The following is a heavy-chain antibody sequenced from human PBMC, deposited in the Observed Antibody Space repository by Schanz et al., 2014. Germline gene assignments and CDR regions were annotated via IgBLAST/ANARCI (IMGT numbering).Heavy chain of an antibody. J-gene: IGHJ4*02. V-gene: IGHV1-18*01. Sequence: QVQLVQSGAEVKKPGASVKVSCKASGYTFTSYGISWVRQAPGQGLEWMGWISPYNGNTIYAQKLQGRVTMTADTSTSTAYMDLRSLRSDDTPVYYCARDQSPYTNSSDFRYFDYWGQGSLVTVSS. CDR2: ISPYNGNT. CDR3: ARDQSPYTNSSDFRYFDY. D-gene: IGHD6-6*01. CDR1: GYTFTSYG.